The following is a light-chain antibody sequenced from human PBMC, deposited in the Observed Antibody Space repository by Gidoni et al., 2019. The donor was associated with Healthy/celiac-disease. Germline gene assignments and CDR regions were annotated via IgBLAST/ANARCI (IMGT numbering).Light chain of an antibody. Sequence: QSALTQPASVSGSPGQSITISCTGTSSDVGGYNYVSWYQQHPGKAPKLMIYEDSNRPSGVSNRFAGSKSGNTASLTISGLQAEDEADYYCSSYTSSSTQVFGGGTKLTVL. CDR2: EDS. V-gene: IGLV2-14*01. CDR3: SSYTSSSTQV. CDR1: SSDVGGYNY. J-gene: IGLJ2*01.